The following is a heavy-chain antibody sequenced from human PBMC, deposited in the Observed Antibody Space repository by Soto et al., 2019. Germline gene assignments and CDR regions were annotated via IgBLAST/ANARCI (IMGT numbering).Heavy chain of an antibody. Sequence: QVQLQQWGAGLLKPSETLSLTCAVYGGSFSGYYWSWIRQPPGKGLEWIGEINHSGSTNYNPSLKSRVTISVDTSKNQFSLKMSSVTAADTAVYSCATGYYFDYWGQGTLVTVSS. CDR1: GGSFSGYY. J-gene: IGHJ4*02. CDR3: ATGYYFDY. V-gene: IGHV4-34*01. CDR2: INHSGST.